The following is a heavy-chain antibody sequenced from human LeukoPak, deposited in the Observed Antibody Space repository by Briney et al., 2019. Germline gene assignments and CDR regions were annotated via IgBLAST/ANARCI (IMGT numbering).Heavy chain of an antibody. CDR2: ISYDGSNK. CDR1: GFTFSSYV. J-gene: IGHJ4*02. D-gene: IGHD3-22*01. CDR3: AKWRYYDSSGYYFY. Sequence: GGSLRLSCAASGFTFSSYVMHWVRQAPGKGLEWVAVISYDGSNKYYADSVKGRFTISRDNSKNTLYLQMNSLRAEDTAVYYCAKWRYYDSSGYYFYWGQGTLVTVSS. V-gene: IGHV3-30*04.